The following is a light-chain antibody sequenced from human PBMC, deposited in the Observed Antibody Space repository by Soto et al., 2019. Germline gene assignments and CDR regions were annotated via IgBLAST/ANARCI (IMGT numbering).Light chain of an antibody. V-gene: IGKV1-5*01. CDR1: HVISGW. J-gene: IGKJ4*01. Sequence: DIQMTQSPSTLSASVGDRVTITCRASHVISGWLAWYQQKPGKAPKVLIYDAYNLESGVPSRFSCSVSGTEFSLTISSLQPDDFATYYCQQYHSFPLTFGGGTKVEIK. CDR2: DAY. CDR3: QQYHSFPLT.